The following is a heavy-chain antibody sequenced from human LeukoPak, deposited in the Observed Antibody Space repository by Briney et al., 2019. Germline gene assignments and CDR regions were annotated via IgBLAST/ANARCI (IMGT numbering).Heavy chain of an antibody. D-gene: IGHD3-22*01. J-gene: IGHJ4*02. V-gene: IGHV3-74*01. CDR3: ARAGYYYDSSGDY. Sequence: GGSLRLSCAASGFTFSSYWMHWVRQAPGKGLVWVSRINSDGSSTSYADSVKGRFTISRDTAKNPLYLQMNSLRAEDTAVYYCARAGYYYDSSGDYWGQGTLVTVSS. CDR2: INSDGSST. CDR1: GFTFSSYW.